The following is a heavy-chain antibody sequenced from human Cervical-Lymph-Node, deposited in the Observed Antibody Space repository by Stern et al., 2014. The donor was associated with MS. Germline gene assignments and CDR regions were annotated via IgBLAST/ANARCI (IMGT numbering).Heavy chain of an antibody. V-gene: IGHV4-30-4*01. D-gene: IGHD6-19*01. CDR2: IDPSETT. J-gene: IGHJ4*02. Sequence: QVQLVQSGPELVKPSQTLSLTCTVSGASISSGDYYWSWLRQPPGKGLEWIVYIDPSETTYYSPSLKSRLAISIDTSKNQFSLRLTSVTAADTAVYYCARDFTVAGSFDYWGQGTLVTVSS. CDR1: GASISSGDYY. CDR3: ARDFTVAGSFDY.